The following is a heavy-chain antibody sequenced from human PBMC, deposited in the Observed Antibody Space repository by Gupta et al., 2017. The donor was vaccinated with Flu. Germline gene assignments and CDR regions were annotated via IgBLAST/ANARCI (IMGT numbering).Heavy chain of an antibody. CDR3: AKRRIAEAEYYYYGIDV. V-gene: IGHV3-30*18. D-gene: IGHD6-13*01. Sequence: QVQLVESGGGVVQPGRSLRLSCADSGFTFSSYGMHWVRQAPGKGLEWVAVISYDGSNKYYEDSVKGRFTISRDNSKNTLYLQMNSLRAEDTAVYYCAKRRIAEAEYYYYGIDVWGQGTTVTVSS. J-gene: IGHJ6*02. CDR1: GFTFSSYG. CDR2: ISYDGSNK.